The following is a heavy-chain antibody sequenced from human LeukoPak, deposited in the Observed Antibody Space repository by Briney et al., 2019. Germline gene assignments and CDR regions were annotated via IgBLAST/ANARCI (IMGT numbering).Heavy chain of an antibody. CDR3: ARGEQLTYNYYYYVDV. D-gene: IGHD6-13*01. Sequence: RGSLRLSCVASGFNFRSYSMNWVRQAPGKGLEWVSYIVDSSSTLYYADSVKGRFTISRDNAKNSLYLQMNSLRAEDTAVYYCARGEQLTYNYYYYVDVWGIGTTVTVSS. CDR2: IVDSSSTL. J-gene: IGHJ6*03. CDR1: GFNFRSYS. V-gene: IGHV3-48*01.